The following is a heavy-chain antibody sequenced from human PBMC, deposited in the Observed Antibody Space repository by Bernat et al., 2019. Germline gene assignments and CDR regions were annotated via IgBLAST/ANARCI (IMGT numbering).Heavy chain of an antibody. CDR2: ISSSGSTI. J-gene: IGHJ3*02. D-gene: IGHD3-10*01. CDR1: GFTFSSYE. V-gene: IGHV3-48*03. CDR3: ATQVNYYGSAAMGAFDI. Sequence: EVQLVESGGGLVQPGGSLRLSCAASGFTFSSYEMNWVRQAPGKGLEWVSYISSSGSTIYYADSVKGRFTISRDNAKNSLYLQMNSLRAEDTAVYYCATQVNYYGSAAMGAFDIWGQGTMVTVSS.